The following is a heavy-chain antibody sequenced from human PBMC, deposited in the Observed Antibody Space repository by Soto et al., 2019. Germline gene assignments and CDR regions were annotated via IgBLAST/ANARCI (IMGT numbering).Heavy chain of an antibody. V-gene: IGHV4-59*01. Sequence: SETLSLTCTVSGGSISSYYWSWIRQPPGKGLEWIGYIYYSGSTNYNPSLKSRVTISVDTSKNQFSLELSSVTAADTAVYYCARGYSSGWYEIDYWGQGTLVTVSS. CDR1: GGSISSYY. J-gene: IGHJ4*02. CDR2: IYYSGST. CDR3: ARGYSSGWYEIDY. D-gene: IGHD6-19*01.